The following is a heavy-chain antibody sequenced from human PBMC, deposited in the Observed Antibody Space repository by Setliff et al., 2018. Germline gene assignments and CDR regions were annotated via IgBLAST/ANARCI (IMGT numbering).Heavy chain of an antibody. CDR3: ARLSWDGLRYYGLDV. D-gene: IGHD3-10*01. Sequence: LSLTCTVSGGSINNYYWSWIRQAPGKGLEWVGYVYYTGTTNYSPSLKGRVIISVDASKNRLSLKLRSVTAADTAVYYCARLSWDGLRYYGLDVWGQGATVTVSS. CDR2: VYYTGTT. V-gene: IGHV4-59*01. J-gene: IGHJ6*02. CDR1: GGSINNYY.